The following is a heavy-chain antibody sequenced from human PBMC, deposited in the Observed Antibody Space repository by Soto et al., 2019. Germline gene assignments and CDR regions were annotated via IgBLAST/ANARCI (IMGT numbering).Heavy chain of an antibody. V-gene: IGHV4-4*02. CDR2: IYHSGST. CDR1: GGSISSSNW. Sequence: KASETLSLTCAVSGGSISSSNWWSWVRQPPGKGLEWIGEIYHSGSTNYNPSLKSRVTISVDKSKNQFSLKLSSVTAADTAVYYCARWVAGYYYGMDVWGQGTTVTVSS. D-gene: IGHD2-15*01. CDR3: ARWVAGYYYGMDV. J-gene: IGHJ6*02.